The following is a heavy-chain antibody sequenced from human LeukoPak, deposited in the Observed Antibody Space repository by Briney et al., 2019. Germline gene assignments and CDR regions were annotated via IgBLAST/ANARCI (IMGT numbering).Heavy chain of an antibody. CDR3: AKEEGSSWSEDYGMDV. V-gene: IGHV3-74*01. J-gene: IGHJ6*02. CDR2: INSDGSST. Sequence: GGSLRLSCAASGFTFSSNWMHWVRQAPGKGLVWVSRINSDGSSTSYADSVKGRFTISRDNAKNTLYLQMNSLRAEDTAVYYCAKEEGSSWSEDYGMDVWGQGTTVTVSS. CDR1: GFTFSSNW. D-gene: IGHD6-13*01.